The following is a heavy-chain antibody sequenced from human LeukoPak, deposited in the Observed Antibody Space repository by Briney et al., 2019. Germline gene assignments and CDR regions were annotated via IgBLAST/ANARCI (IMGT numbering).Heavy chain of an antibody. D-gene: IGHD2-2*01. Sequence: SETLSLTCTVSGDSINNRTYYWGWIRQPPGKGLEWIGNIYYSGNTYHNPSLKSRVTISVDTSKNQFSLKLNSMTAADTAVYCCARGTLGIIVIPAALGNWFDPWGQGTLVTVSS. J-gene: IGHJ5*02. V-gene: IGHV4-39*07. CDR3: ARGTLGIIVIPAALGNWFDP. CDR2: IYYSGNT. CDR1: GDSINNRTYY.